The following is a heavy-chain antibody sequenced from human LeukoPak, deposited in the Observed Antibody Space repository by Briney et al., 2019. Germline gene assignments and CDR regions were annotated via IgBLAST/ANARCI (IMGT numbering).Heavy chain of an antibody. D-gene: IGHD3-10*01. J-gene: IGHJ3*02. CDR1: GFTLSTQG. V-gene: IGHV3-30*18. CDR2: ISNGGSYK. CDR3: AKPRGVDSAAFDT. Sequence: GGSLRLSCKASGFTLSTQGMLWVRQAPGKGLEWVAGISNGGSYKYYADSVKGRFTISRDNSRNTLYLQMNSLRPDDTALYYCAKPRGVDSAAFDTWGEGTMVAVSS.